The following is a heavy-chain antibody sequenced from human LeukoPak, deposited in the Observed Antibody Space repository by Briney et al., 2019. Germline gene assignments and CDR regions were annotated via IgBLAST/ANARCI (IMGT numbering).Heavy chain of an antibody. D-gene: IGHD3-3*01. Sequence: PGGSLRLSCTASGFTFSSYSMNWVRQAPGKGLEWVSSISSSSSYIYYADSVEGRFTISRDNAKNSLYLQMNSLRAEDTAVYYCAKYDVWSGFSYDYWGQGALVTVSS. J-gene: IGHJ4*02. V-gene: IGHV3-21*01. CDR2: ISSSSSYI. CDR3: AKYDVWSGFSYDY. CDR1: GFTFSSYS.